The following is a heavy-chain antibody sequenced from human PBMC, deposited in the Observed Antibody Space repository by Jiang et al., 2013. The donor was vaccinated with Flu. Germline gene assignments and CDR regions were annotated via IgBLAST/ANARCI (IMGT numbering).Heavy chain of an antibody. Sequence: SGAEVKKPGASVKVSCEASEYPFTNEGLNWVRQATGQGLEWMGWMNPNSGDTGYAQKFQGRVTMTRDPSISTAYLELSNLTSEDTAVYFCARVSLRSAYTYVGWFDSWGQGTLVIVSS. V-gene: IGHV1-8*01. D-gene: IGHD5-24*01. CDR3: ARVSLRSAYTYVGWFDS. CDR1: EYPFTNEG. CDR2: MNPNSGDT. J-gene: IGHJ5*01.